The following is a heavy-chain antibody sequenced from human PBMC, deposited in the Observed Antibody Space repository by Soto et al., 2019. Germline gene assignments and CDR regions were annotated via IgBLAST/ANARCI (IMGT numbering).Heavy chain of an antibody. CDR1: GFTFSSYA. D-gene: IGHD2-21*02. J-gene: IGHJ5*02. Sequence: GGSLRLSCAASGFTFSSYAMSWVRQAPGKGLEWVSAISGSGGSTYYADSVKGRFTISRDNSKNTLYLQMNSLRAEYTAVYYCAKSRLSGTAGWFDPWGQGTLVTVSS. CDR3: AKSRLSGTAGWFDP. CDR2: ISGSGGST. V-gene: IGHV3-23*01.